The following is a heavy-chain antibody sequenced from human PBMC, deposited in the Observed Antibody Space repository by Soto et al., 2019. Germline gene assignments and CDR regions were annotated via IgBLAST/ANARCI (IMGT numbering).Heavy chain of an antibody. Sequence: QVQLVESGGGVVQPGRSLRLSCAASGFTFSSYVMHWVRQAPGKGLEWLALISYDGSNKYYADSVKGRFTISRDNSKNTLYLQVNSLRTEDTAVYYCARGLKSYGTGYSDYGGQGTLVTVSS. V-gene: IGHV3-30-3*01. CDR2: ISYDGSNK. D-gene: IGHD5-18*01. CDR3: ARGLKSYGTGYSDY. CDR1: GFTFSSYV. J-gene: IGHJ4*02.